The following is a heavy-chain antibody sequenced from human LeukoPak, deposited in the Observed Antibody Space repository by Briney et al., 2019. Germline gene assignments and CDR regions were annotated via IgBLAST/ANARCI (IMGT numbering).Heavy chain of an antibody. CDR3: ARTARDILTGYYNAFDI. V-gene: IGHV4-4*07. D-gene: IGHD3-9*01. Sequence: SETLSLTCTVSGGSISSYYWSWIRQAAGKGLEWIGRTSSSGNTDYNASLKSRVTMSVDTSKNQLSLKVISVTAADTAVYYCARTARDILTGYYNAFDIWGQGTMVTVSS. J-gene: IGHJ3*02. CDR1: GGSISSYY. CDR2: TSSSGNT.